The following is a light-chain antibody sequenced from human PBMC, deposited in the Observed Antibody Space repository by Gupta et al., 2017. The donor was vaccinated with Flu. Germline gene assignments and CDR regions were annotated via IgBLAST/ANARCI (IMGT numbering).Light chain of an antibody. CDR2: TNN. V-gene: IGLV1-47*01. J-gene: IGLJ3*02. CDR1: RSYIACNY. Sequence: QSVLTQPPSASVPPGQRVTISCSGSRSYIACNYVYWYQHLPGTSPKLLIYTNNQRPSVVPDRFSGSKSGTSASLAISGLLSEDEADYYCAAWDDSLSAPVFGGGTKLTVL. CDR3: AAWDDSLSAPV.